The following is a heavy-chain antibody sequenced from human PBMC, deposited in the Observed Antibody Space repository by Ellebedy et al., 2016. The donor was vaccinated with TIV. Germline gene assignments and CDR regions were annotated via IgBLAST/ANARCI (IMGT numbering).Heavy chain of an antibody. Sequence: GESLKISCAASGFIFSSYGMSWVRQAPGKGLEWVSGISDSGYTDYADSVKGRFTISRDNSKNSLYLQMNSMRDEDTAVYYCARTGNSHLTIFGLIVISDRYYYGMDVWGQGTAVTVSS. CDR2: ISDSGYT. CDR1: GFIFSSYG. J-gene: IGHJ6*02. D-gene: IGHD3/OR15-3a*01. V-gene: IGHV3-21*01. CDR3: ARTGNSHLTIFGLIVISDRYYYGMDV.